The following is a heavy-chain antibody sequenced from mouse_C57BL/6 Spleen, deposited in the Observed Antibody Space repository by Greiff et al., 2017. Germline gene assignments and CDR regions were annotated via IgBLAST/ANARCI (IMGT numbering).Heavy chain of an antibody. V-gene: IGHV1-72*01. CDR3: ARGNYDYDVDWYFDV. CDR2: IDPNTGGT. J-gene: IGHJ1*03. D-gene: IGHD2-4*01. Sequence: QVQLQQPGAELVKPGASVKLSCKASGYTFTSYWMHWVKQRPGRGLEWIGRIDPNTGGTKYNEKFKSKATLTVDKPSSTAYMQLSSLTSEDSAVYDCARGNYDYDVDWYFDVWGTGTTVTVSS. CDR1: GYTFTSYW.